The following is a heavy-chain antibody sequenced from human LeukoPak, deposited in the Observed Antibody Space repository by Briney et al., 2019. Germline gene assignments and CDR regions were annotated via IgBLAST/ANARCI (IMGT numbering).Heavy chain of an antibody. J-gene: IGHJ4*02. V-gene: IGHV4-59*01. CDR1: AGSISSYY. CDR2: IYYSAST. CDR3: ARWSGYALD. Sequence: PSETLSLTCTVSAGSISSYYRSSIRQPPGKGLEWIGYIYYSASTNYNPSLKSRVTMSIDTSKHQFSLKLSSVTAADTAVYYCARWSGYALDWGQGTLVTVSS. D-gene: IGHD2-2*01.